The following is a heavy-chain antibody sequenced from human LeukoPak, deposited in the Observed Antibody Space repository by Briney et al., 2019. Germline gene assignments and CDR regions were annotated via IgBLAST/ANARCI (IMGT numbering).Heavy chain of an antibody. J-gene: IGHJ4*02. D-gene: IGHD5-24*01. CDR3: ATTRDVYNFDY. CDR1: GDSVSSGSYH. Sequence: LETLSLTCTVSGDSVSSGSYHWSWIRQPPGKGLEWIGYIYYSASTNYNPSLKSRVTISVDTSKNQFSLKLSSVTAADTAVYYCATTRDVYNFDYWGQGTLVTVSS. V-gene: IGHV4-61*01. CDR2: IYYSAST.